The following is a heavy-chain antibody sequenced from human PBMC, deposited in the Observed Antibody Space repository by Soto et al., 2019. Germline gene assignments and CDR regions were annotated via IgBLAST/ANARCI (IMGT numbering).Heavy chain of an antibody. CDR1: GGTFSSYA. V-gene: IGHV1-69*13. CDR2: IIPIFGTA. CDR3: ARGLRAQWKLLSNWFDP. Sequence: SVKVSCKASGGTFSSYAISWVRQAPGQGLEWMGGIIPIFGTANYAQKFQGRVTITADESTSTAYMELSSLRSEDTAVYYCARGLRAQWKLLSNWFDPWGQGTLVTVSS. J-gene: IGHJ5*02. D-gene: IGHD1-26*01.